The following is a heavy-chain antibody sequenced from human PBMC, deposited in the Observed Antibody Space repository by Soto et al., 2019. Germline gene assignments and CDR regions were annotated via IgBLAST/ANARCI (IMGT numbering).Heavy chain of an antibody. D-gene: IGHD3-22*01. CDR2: IWYDGSNK. CDR1: GFTFSSYG. V-gene: IGHV3-33*01. Sequence: QVQLVESGGGVVQPGRSLRLSCAASGFTFSSYGMHWVRQAPGKGLEWVAVIWYDGSNKYYADSVKGRFTISRDNSKNTLYLQMNSLRAEDTAVYYCARGTPDYYDSSDLDYWGQGTLVTVSS. J-gene: IGHJ4*02. CDR3: ARGTPDYYDSSDLDY.